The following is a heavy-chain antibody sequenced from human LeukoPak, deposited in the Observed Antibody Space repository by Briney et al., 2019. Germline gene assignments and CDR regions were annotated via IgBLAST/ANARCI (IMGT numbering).Heavy chain of an antibody. CDR2: IYTSGST. J-gene: IGHJ5*02. CDR1: GGSISSGSYY. D-gene: IGHD4-17*01. V-gene: IGHV4-61*02. CDR3: ARGVPDYGDYGSNWFDP. Sequence: SQTLSLTCTVSGGSISSGSYYWSWIRQPAGTGLEWIGRIYTSGSTNYNPSLKSRVTISVDTSKNQFSLKLSSVTAADTAVYYCARGVPDYGDYGSNWFDPWGQGTLVTVSS.